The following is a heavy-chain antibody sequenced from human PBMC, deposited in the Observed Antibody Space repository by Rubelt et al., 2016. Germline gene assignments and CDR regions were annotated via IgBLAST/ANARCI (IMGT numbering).Heavy chain of an antibody. CDR2: IIPIFGTA. J-gene: IGHJ4*02. Sequence: QVQLVQSGAEVKKPGSSVMVSRKASGGTFRSYAISWVRQAPGQGLEWMGGIIPIFGTATYAQKFQGRVTIIADESTSTSYMGLSSLRSEDTAVYYCARRQQLGPFDYWGQGTLVTVSS. D-gene: IGHD6-13*01. V-gene: IGHV1-69*01. CDR1: GGTFRSYA. CDR3: ARRQQLGPFDY.